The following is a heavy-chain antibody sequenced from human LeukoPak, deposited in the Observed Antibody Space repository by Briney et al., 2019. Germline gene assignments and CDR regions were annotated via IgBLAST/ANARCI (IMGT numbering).Heavy chain of an antibody. J-gene: IGHJ4*02. CDR1: GFTFSSYS. Sequence: GGSLRLSCAASGFTFSSYSMDWVRQAPGKGLEWVSYISAISSSSTYYADSVKGRFTISRDNSKNTLYLQMNSLRAEDTAVYYCAIGQGYSYGQIDYWGQGTLVTVSS. D-gene: IGHD5-18*01. CDR3: AIGQGYSYGQIDY. V-gene: IGHV3-48*01. CDR2: ISAISSSST.